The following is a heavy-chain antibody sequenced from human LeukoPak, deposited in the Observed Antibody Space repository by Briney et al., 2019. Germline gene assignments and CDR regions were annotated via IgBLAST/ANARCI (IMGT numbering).Heavy chain of an antibody. CDR3: ARSMIVVVISGSFDY. V-gene: IGHV1-46*01. D-gene: IGHD3-22*01. CDR1: GYTFTSYY. J-gene: IGHJ4*02. CDR2: INPSGGST. Sequence: GASVKVSCKASGYTFTSYYMHWVRQAPGQGLEWMGIINPSGGSTSYAQKFQGRVTMTRDMSTSTVYMELSSLRSEDTAVYYCARSMIVVVISGSFDYWGQGTLVTVSS.